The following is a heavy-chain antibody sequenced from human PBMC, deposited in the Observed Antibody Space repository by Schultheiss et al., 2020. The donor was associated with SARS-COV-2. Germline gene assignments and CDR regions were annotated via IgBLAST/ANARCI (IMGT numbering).Heavy chain of an antibody. CDR1: GYSISSGYY. D-gene: IGHD4-11*01. Sequence: SQTLSLTCTVSGYSISSGYYWGWIRQPPGKGLEWIGSIYHSGSTYYNPSLKSRVTISVDTSKNQFSLKLSSVTAADTAVYYCAATTEYYYYGMDVWGQGTTVTVSS. J-gene: IGHJ6*02. CDR3: AATTEYYYYGMDV. CDR2: IYHSGST. V-gene: IGHV4-38-2*02.